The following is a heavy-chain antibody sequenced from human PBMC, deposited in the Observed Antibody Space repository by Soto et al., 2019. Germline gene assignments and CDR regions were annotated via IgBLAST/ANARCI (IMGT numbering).Heavy chain of an antibody. CDR3: ARVLLWFGESGMDV. D-gene: IGHD3-10*01. J-gene: IGHJ6*02. CDR2: INHSGST. V-gene: IGHV4-34*01. CDR1: GGSFSAYY. Sequence: SETLSLTFDDYGGSFSAYYCNGFRQPPGKGLEWIGEINHSGSTNYNPSLKSRVTISVDTSKNQFSLKLSSVIAADTAVYYCARVLLWFGESGMDVWGQGTTVT.